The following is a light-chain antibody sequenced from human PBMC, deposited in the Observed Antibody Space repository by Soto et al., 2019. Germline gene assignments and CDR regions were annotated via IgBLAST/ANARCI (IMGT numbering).Light chain of an antibody. CDR2: SNL. V-gene: IGLV1-44*01. CDR3: GAWDVSLNGFV. Sequence: QSVLTQPPSASGTPGQRVTISCSGGSSNIGSKAVSWDQQVPGTAPKLLIYSNLERPSGVPDRFSGSKSGTSASLASSGLQSEDEADYYCGAWDVSLNGFVFGVGTKVTVL. J-gene: IGLJ1*01. CDR1: SSNIGSKA.